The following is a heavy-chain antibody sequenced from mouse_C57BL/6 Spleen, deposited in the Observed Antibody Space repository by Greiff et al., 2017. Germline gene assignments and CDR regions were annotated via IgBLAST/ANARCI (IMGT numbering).Heavy chain of an antibody. D-gene: IGHD1-1*02. CDR3: ARGVVKRDWFAY. CDR1: GYTFTSYW. Sequence: QVHVKQSGAELVRPGSSVKLSCKASGYTFTSYWMHWVKQRPIQGLEWIGNIDPSDSETHYNQKFKDKATLTVDKSSSTAYMQLSSLTSEDSAVYYCARGVVKRDWFAYWGQGTLVTVSA. J-gene: IGHJ3*01. CDR2: IDPSDSET. V-gene: IGHV1-52*01.